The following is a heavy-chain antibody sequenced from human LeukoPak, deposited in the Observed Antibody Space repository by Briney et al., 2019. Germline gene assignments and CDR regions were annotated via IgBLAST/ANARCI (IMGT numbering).Heavy chain of an antibody. CDR3: AREMGPSGVDAFDI. D-gene: IGHD3-10*01. CDR2: ISAYNGNT. Sequence: GASVKVSGKASGYTFTSYGISWVRQAPGQGLEWMGWISAYNGNTNYAQKLQGRVTMTTDTSTSTAYMELRSLRSDDTAVYYCAREMGPSGVDAFDIWGQGTMVTVSS. CDR1: GYTFTSYG. J-gene: IGHJ3*02. V-gene: IGHV1-18*01.